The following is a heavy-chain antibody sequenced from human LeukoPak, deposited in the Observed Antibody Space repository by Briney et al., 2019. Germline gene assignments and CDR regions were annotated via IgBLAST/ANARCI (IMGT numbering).Heavy chain of an antibody. V-gene: IGHV1-46*01. CDR2: INPSDGGA. Sequence: ASVKVSCRASGYTFTTHYIHWVRQAPGQGLEWMGIINPSDGGASYAQKFQGRLTMSRDTSTSTLYMELSSLRSEDTAIYYCARKAPHDTSGWYFDLWGRGTLVTVSS. CDR3: ARKAPHDTSGWYFDL. CDR1: GYTFTTHY. D-gene: IGHD3-22*01. J-gene: IGHJ2*01.